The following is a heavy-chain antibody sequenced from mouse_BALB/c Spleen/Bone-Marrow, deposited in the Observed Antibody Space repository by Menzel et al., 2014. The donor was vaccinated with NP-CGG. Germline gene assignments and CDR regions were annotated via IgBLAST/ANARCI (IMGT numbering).Heavy chain of an antibody. D-gene: IGHD1-1*01. CDR2: IYPGNVNT. CDR3: ARWVVGRDYAMDY. J-gene: IGHJ4*01. V-gene: IGHV1S56*01. CDR1: GYTFTSYY. Sequence: VQLQQSGPELVKPGASVRISCKASGYTFTSYYIHWVKQRPGQGLEWIGWIYPGNVNTKYNEKFKGKATLTADKSSSTAYMQLSSLTSEDSAVYFCARWVVGRDYAMDYWGQRTSVTVSS.